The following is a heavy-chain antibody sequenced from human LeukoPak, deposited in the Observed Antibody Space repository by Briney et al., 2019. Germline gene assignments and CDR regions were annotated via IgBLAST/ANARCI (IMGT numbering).Heavy chain of an antibody. CDR3: AKRGPIIVVVMYYFDY. D-gene: IGHD3-22*01. Sequence: GGSLRLSCAVSGFTFSSYAMSWVRQAPGKGLEWVSAISGSGGSTYYADSVKGRFTISRDNSKNTLYLQMNSLRAEDTAVYYCAKRGPIIVVVMYYFDYWGQGTLVTVSS. CDR1: GFTFSSYA. CDR2: ISGSGGST. J-gene: IGHJ4*02. V-gene: IGHV3-23*01.